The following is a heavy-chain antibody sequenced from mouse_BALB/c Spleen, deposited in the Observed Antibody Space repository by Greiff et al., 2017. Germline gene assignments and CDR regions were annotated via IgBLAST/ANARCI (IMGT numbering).Heavy chain of an antibody. Sequence: QVQLKQSGAELVKPGASVKLSCTASGYTFTGYWIQWVNQRPGQGLGWIGEIFPGTGTTYYKEKFKGKATLTKDTSSSTAYMQLSSLASEDSAVYVCVRGDFEDLAYWGQGTLVTVAA. CDR3: VRGDFEDLAY. CDR2: IFPGTGTT. J-gene: IGHJ3*01. V-gene: IGHV1S132*01. CDR1: GYTFTGYW.